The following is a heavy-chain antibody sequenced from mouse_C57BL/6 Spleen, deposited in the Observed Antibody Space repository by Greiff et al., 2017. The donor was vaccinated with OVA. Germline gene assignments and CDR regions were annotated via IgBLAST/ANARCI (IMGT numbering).Heavy chain of an antibody. CDR1: GYAFSSSW. CDR3: ARLGIYYDYDGFDY. CDR2: IYPGDGDT. Sequence: QVQLKESGPELVKPGASVKISCKASGYAFSSSWMNWVKQRPGTGLEWIGRIYPGDGDTNYNGKFKGKATLTADKSASTAYMQLSSLTSEDSAVYFCARLGIYYDYDGFDYWGQGTTLTVSS. D-gene: IGHD2-4*01. V-gene: IGHV1-82*01. J-gene: IGHJ2*01.